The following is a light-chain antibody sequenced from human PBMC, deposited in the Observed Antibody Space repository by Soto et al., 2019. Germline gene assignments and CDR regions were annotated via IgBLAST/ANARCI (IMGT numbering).Light chain of an antibody. CDR2: GAS. CDR1: QSVSNNY. V-gene: IGKV3-20*01. J-gene: IGKJ1*01. CDR3: QQYDNSPWT. Sequence: EIVLTQSPGTLSLSPGERATLSCRASQSVSNNYLAWYQRKPGQAPRLLIYGASSRATGIPHRFSGSGSGTDFTLTISRLEPEDVAVYYCQQYDNSPWTFGQGTKVAI.